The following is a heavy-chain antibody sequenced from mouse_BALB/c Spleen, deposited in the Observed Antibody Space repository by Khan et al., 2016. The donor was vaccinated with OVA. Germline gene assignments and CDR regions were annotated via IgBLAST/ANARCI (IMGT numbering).Heavy chain of an antibody. Sequence: EVQLVESGPGLVKPSQSLSLTCPVTGYSITSGYAWNWIRQFPGNKLEWMGYISYSGGTSYNPSLKSRISITRDTSKNQFFLQLNSVTTEDTATYYCARGNYYGYYCDYWGQGTPLTVSS. J-gene: IGHJ2*01. CDR1: GYSITSGYA. D-gene: IGHD1-1*01. CDR3: ARGNYYGYYCDY. V-gene: IGHV3-2*02. CDR2: ISYSGGT.